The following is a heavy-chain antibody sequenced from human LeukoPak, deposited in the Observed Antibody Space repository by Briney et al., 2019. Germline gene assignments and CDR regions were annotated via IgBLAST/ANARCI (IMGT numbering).Heavy chain of an antibody. CDR2: IDSSGNV. CDR1: GGSISTSGYY. D-gene: IGHD6-19*01. CDR3: TRDRGQWVVDY. V-gene: IGHV4-39*07. J-gene: IGHJ4*02. Sequence: SETLSLTCTVSGGSISTSGYYWGWIRQPPGKGLEYFASIDSSGNVYYNPSLRSRVTISADTSKNQFSLKLDSVTAADTALYYCTRDRGQWVVDYWGQGTLVTVSS.